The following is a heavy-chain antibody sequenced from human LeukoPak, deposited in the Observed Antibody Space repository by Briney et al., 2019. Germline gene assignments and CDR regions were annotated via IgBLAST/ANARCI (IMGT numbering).Heavy chain of an antibody. D-gene: IGHD6-13*01. J-gene: IGHJ3*02. CDR3: ARCLGFLIGSSWYPDAFDI. CDR2: MNPNSGNT. Sequence: ASVTVSCKASGYTFTSYDINWVRQATGQGLEWMGWMNPNSGNTGYAQKFQGRVTITRNTSISTAYMELSSLRSEDTAVYYCARCLGFLIGSSWYPDAFDIWGQGTMVTVSS. CDR1: GYTFTSYD. V-gene: IGHV1-8*03.